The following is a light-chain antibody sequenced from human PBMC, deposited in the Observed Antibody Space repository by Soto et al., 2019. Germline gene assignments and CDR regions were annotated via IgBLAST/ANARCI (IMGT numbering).Light chain of an antibody. J-gene: IGKJ1*01. V-gene: IGKV3-15*01. CDR1: QNIYSN. CDR2: RAS. Sequence: IVMTQSPATLSVCAGGIATLXXRSSQNIYSNVARYQQRPGQAPRLLIYRASTRAPGIPARFSGSGSGTEFTLTISSLQSEDITVYTCLQSHHLWASCQG. CDR3: LQSHHLWA.